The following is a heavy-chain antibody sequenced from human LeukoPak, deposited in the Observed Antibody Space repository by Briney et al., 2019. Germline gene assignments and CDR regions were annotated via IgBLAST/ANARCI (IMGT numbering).Heavy chain of an antibody. CDR3: AKGEDYYDSY. V-gene: IGHV3-48*04. Sequence: GGSLRLSCAASGFSCSDYAMNWVRQAPGKGLEWVAYVSSIRGNAVYYADSVRGRFTISRDDAENSLYLQMHSLRAEDTAVYYCAKGEDYYDSYWGQGTLVTVFS. J-gene: IGHJ4*02. CDR1: GFSCSDYA. D-gene: IGHD3-22*01. CDR2: VSSIRGNAV.